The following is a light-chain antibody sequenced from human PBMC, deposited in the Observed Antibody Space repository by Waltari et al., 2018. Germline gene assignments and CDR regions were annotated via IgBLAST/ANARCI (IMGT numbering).Light chain of an antibody. J-gene: IGKJ4*01. CDR2: SAS. CDR3: QQYYSCPFF. V-gene: IGKV1-8*01. CDR1: QGLSSY. Sequence: AIRITQFPSSVSASTRDRVTITCRASQGLSSYLAWYQHKPGKAPKLLIYSASALQNGGPSRFSGSGSGTDFTLTISCLQSEDFATYDCQQYYSCPFFFGGGTKVEIK.